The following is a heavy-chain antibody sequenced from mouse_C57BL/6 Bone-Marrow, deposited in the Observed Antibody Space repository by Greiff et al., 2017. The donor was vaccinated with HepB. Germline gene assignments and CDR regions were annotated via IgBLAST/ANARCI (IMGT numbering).Heavy chain of an antibody. D-gene: IGHD2-4*01. CDR3: TRRGIDDYALYY. CDR2: IHPNSGSS. V-gene: IGHV1-64*01. CDR1: GYTFTSYW. J-gene: IGHJ2*01. Sequence: VQLQQSGAELVKPGASVKLSCKASGYTFTSYWMHWVKQRPGQGLEWIGMIHPNSGSSNYNEKFKSKATLTVDKSSSTAYMQLSSLTSEDSAVYYCTRRGIDDYALYYWGQGTTLTVSS.